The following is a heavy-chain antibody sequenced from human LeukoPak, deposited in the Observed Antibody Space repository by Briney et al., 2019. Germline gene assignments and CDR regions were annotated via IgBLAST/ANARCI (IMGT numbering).Heavy chain of an antibody. J-gene: IGHJ5*02. Sequence: ASVKVSCKASGYTFTSYGISWVRQAPGQGREWMGWISAYNGNTNYAQKLQGRVTMTTDTSTSTAYMELRSLRSDDTAVYYCARDEYDILTGYYLPNWFDPWGQGTLVTVSS. V-gene: IGHV1-18*01. CDR2: ISAYNGNT. CDR3: ARDEYDILTGYYLPNWFDP. D-gene: IGHD3-9*01. CDR1: GYTFTSYG.